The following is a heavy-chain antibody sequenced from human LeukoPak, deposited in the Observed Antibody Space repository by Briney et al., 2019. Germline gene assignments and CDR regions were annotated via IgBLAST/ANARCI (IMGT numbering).Heavy chain of an antibody. CDR2: INHSGST. D-gene: IGHD1-1*01. Sequence: SETLSLTCAVYGGSFSGYYWSWIRQPPGKGLEWIGEINHSGSTNYNPSLKSRATISVDTSKNQFSLKLSSVTAADTAVYYCARSTWNGDAFDIWGQGTMVTVSS. CDR3: ARSTWNGDAFDI. V-gene: IGHV4-34*01. J-gene: IGHJ3*02. CDR1: GGSFSGYY.